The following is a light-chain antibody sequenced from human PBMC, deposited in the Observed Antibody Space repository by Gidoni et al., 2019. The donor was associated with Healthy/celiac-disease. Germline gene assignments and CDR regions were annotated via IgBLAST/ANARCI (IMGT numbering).Light chain of an antibody. J-gene: IGKJ4*01. CDR3: QQYNNWPPLT. Sequence: DILMTQSPSTLSVSPGESATLPCRASQSVSSNLAWYQQKPGQAPRLLIYGASTRATGIPARFSGSGSGTEFTLTISSLQSEDFAVYYCQQYNNWPPLTFGGGTKVEIK. CDR2: GAS. V-gene: IGKV3-15*01. CDR1: QSVSSN.